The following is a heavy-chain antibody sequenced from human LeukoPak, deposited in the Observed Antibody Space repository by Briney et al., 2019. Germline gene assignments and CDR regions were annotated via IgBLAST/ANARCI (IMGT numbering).Heavy chain of an antibody. CDR3: AIIVVVTAKGGIDY. D-gene: IGHD2-21*02. J-gene: IGHJ4*02. Sequence: GGSLRLSCAASGFTFSSYSMNWVRQAPGKGLEWVSSISSSSSYIYYADSVKGRFTISRDNAKNSLYLQMNSLRAEDTAAYYCAIIVVVTAKGGIDYWGQGTLVTVSS. CDR1: GFTFSSYS. V-gene: IGHV3-21*01. CDR2: ISSSSSYI.